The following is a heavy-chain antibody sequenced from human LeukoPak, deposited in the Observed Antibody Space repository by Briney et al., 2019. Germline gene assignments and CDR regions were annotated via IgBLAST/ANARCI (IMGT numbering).Heavy chain of an antibody. D-gene: IGHD3-10*01. CDR3: AKGPPQTREGIYYHYNYMDL. CDR2: ISGSGGST. Sequence: GGSLRLSCAASGFTFSSYAMSWVRQAPGKGLEWVSAISGSGGSTYYADSVKGRFTISRDNSKNTLYLQMNSLRAEDTAVYYCAKGPPQTREGIYYHYNYMDLWGKGTTVTVSS. V-gene: IGHV3-23*01. J-gene: IGHJ6*03. CDR1: GFTFSSYA.